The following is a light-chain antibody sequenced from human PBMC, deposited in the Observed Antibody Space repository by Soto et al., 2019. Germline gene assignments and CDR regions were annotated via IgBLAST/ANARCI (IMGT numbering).Light chain of an antibody. Sequence: DIVVTQSPATLSASPGERVTLSCRASQFVSSRLAWYQRRPGQVPRLLIYDTSTRAPGIPDRFSGSGSGTDFTLTISRLEPEDFAVYYCQQYDNYLTFGPGTTVDIK. CDR1: QFVSSR. J-gene: IGKJ3*01. CDR3: QQYDNYLT. V-gene: IGKV3-20*01. CDR2: DTS.